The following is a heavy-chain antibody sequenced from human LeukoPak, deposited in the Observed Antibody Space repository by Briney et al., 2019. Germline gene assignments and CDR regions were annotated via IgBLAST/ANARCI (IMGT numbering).Heavy chain of an antibody. D-gene: IGHD3-3*02. V-gene: IGHV3-9*01. Sequence: GGSLRLSCAASGFTFDDYAMHWVRQAPGKGLEWVSGISWNSGSIGYADSVKGRFTISRDNAKNSLYLQMNSLRAEDTAVYYCARRRHYWMDSGPGLAYYFDYWGQGTLVTVSS. CDR1: GFTFDDYA. CDR2: ISWNSGSI. J-gene: IGHJ4*02. CDR3: ARRRHYWMDSGPGLAYYFDY.